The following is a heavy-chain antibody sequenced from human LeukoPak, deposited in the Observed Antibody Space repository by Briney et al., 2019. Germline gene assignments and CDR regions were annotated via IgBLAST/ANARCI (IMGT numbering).Heavy chain of an antibody. D-gene: IGHD2-15*01. CDR2: INHSGST. Sequence: SETLSLTCAVYGGSFSGYYWSWIRQPPGKGLEWIGEINHSGSTNYNPSLKSRVTISVDTSKNQFSLKLSSVTAADTAVYYCASFGSAGPIFTPHFDYWGQGTLVTVSS. CDR1: GGSFSGYY. V-gene: IGHV4-34*01. CDR3: ASFGSAGPIFTPHFDY. J-gene: IGHJ4*02.